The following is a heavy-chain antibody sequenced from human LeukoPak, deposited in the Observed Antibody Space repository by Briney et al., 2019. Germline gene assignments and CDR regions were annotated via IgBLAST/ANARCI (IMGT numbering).Heavy chain of an antibody. Sequence: PSETLSLTCTVSGGSISSYYWSWIRQPPGKGLEWIGYIYYSGSTNYNPSLKSRVTISVDMSKNQFSLKLSSVTAADTAVYYCARYYDNSGYPPDWYFDLWGRGTLVVVSS. CDR1: GGSISSYY. V-gene: IGHV4-59*01. CDR3: ARYYDNSGYPPDWYFDL. D-gene: IGHD3-22*01. CDR2: IYYSGST. J-gene: IGHJ2*01.